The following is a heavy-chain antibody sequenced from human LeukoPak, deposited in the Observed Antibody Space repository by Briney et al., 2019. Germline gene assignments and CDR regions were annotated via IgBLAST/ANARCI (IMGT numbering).Heavy chain of an antibody. CDR2: IKQDGSEK. D-gene: IGHD3-3*01. Sequence: GGPLRLSCAASGFTFSSYAMSWVRQAPGKGLEWVANIKQDGSEKYYVDSVKGRFTISRDNAKNSLYLQMNSLRAEDTAVYYCARDGQTITIFGVVIMDWFDPWGQGTLVTVSS. CDR1: GFTFSSYA. V-gene: IGHV3-7*01. J-gene: IGHJ5*02. CDR3: ARDGQTITIFGVVIMDWFDP.